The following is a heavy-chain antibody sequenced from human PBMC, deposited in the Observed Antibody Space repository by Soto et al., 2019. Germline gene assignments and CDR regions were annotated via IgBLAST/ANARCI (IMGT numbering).Heavy chain of an antibody. CDR2: IIPIFGTA. Sequence: ASVKVSCKASGGTFSSYAIGWVRQAPGQGLEWMGGIIPIFGTANYAQKFQGRVTITADESTSTAYMELSSLRSEDTAVYYCARDRPGGTSHNAFDIWGQGTMVTVSS. CDR3: ARDRPGGTSHNAFDI. CDR1: GGTFSSYA. J-gene: IGHJ3*02. D-gene: IGHD2-2*01. V-gene: IGHV1-69*13.